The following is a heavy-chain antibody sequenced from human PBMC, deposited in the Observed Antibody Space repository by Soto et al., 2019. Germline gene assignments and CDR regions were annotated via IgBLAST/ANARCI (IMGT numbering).Heavy chain of an antibody. CDR2: IDKVGTDS. D-gene: IGHD3-10*01. V-gene: IGHV3-74*01. Sequence: EVQLVESGGGLVQPGGSLRLSCAASEFTFSGRSVHWVRQAPGKGLVWVSGIDKVGTDSTYADSVEGRFTSSRDIAKNTVYLQMNSLRVEDTAVYYCARGWFGPDVWGKGTTVTVSS. J-gene: IGHJ6*03. CDR1: EFTFSGRS. CDR3: ARGWFGPDV.